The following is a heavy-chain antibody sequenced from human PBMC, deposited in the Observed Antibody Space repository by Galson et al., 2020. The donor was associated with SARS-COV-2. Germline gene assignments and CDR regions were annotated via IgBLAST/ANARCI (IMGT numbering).Heavy chain of an antibody. D-gene: IGHD6-13*01. CDR2: ISYDGTKT. V-gene: IGHV3-30*04. J-gene: IGHJ4*02. CDR3: ARETDDYTSSWYDY. CDR1: GFTFSSSA. Sequence: WGSLRLSCRASGFTFSSSAMHWVRQAPGKGLEWVAIISYDGTKTYNLDSVKGRFTISRDNSKNTLYLQMDSLTTEDTAVYYCARETDDYTSSWYDYWGQGTLVTVSS.